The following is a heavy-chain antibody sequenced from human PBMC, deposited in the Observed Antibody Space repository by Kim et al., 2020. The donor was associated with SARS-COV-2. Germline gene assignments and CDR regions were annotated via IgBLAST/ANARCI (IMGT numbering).Heavy chain of an antibody. CDR3: AREVYHDSSGYYVEGAFDI. J-gene: IGHJ3*02. CDR1: GGSISSGGYY. CDR2: IYYSGST. V-gene: IGHV4-31*03. D-gene: IGHD3-22*01. Sequence: SETLSLTCTVSGGSISSGGYYWSWIRQHPGKGLEWIGYIYYSGSTYYNPSLKSRVTISVDTSKNQFSLKLSSVTAADTAVYYCAREVYHDSSGYYVEGAFDIWGQGTMVTVSS.